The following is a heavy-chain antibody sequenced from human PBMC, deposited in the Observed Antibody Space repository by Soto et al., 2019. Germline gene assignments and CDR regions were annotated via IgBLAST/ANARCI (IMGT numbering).Heavy chain of an antibody. CDR3: VNLEGYYYYPGVDV. CDR2: ISYDGSNK. J-gene: IGHJ6*02. CDR1: GFNFSSYG. V-gene: IGHV3-30*18. Sequence: GSLRLSCVASGFNFSSYGIHWVRQAPGKGLEWVAVISYDGSNKYYADSVKGRFTISRDNSKNTLYLQMNSLRAEDTAVYYCVNLEGYYYYPGVDVWGQGTTVTVSS.